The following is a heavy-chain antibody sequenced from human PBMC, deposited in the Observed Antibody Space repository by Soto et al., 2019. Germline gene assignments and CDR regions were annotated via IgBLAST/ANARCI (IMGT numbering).Heavy chain of an antibody. D-gene: IGHD3-3*01. Sequence: GSLRRSSAVSGFTFRSDAIRLVPQAPSKRREWVSAISGSGGSTYYADSVKGRFTISRDNSKNTLYLQMKSLRAEDTAVYYCAKDLNYDFWSGYPLYGMDVWGQGTKVTVSS. CDR1: GFTFRSDA. CDR3: AKDLNYDFWSGYPLYGMDV. J-gene: IGHJ6*02. CDR2: ISGSGGST. V-gene: IGHV3-23*01.